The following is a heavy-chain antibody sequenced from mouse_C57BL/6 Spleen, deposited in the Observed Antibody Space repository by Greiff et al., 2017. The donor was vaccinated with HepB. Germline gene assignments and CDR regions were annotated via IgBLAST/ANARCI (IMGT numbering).Heavy chain of an antibody. CDR1: GYTFTDYN. J-gene: IGHJ3*01. D-gene: IGHD1-1*01. V-gene: IGHV1-18*01. CDR3: ARRGGSSWGRFAY. CDR2: INPNNGGT. Sequence: EVQLQQSGPELVKPGASVKIPCKASGYTFTDYNMDWVKQSHGKSLEWIGDINPNNGGTIYNQKFKGKATLTVDKSSSTAYMELRSLTSEDTAVYYCARRGGSSWGRFAYWGQGTLVTVSA.